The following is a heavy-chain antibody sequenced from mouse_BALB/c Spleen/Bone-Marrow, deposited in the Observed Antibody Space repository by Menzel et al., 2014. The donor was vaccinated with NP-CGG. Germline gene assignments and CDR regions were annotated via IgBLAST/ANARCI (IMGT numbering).Heavy chain of an antibody. Sequence: QVHVKQSGAELVKPGASVKMSCKASGYTFTSYWMHWVKQRPGQGLEWSGVIDPSDSYTSYNQKFKGKATLTVDTSSSTAYTQLSSLTSEDSAVYYCTIYYRSFAYWGQGTLVTVSA. V-gene: IGHV1S127*01. D-gene: IGHD2-14*01. J-gene: IGHJ3*01. CDR2: IDPSDSYT. CDR1: GYTFTSYW. CDR3: TIYYRSFAY.